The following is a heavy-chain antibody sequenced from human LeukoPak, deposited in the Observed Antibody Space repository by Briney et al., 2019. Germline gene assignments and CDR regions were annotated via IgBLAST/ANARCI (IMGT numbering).Heavy chain of an antibody. Sequence: GRSLRLSCAASGFTFDDYAMHWVRQAPGKGLEWVSGISWNSGSIGYADSVKGRFTISRDNAKNSLYLQMNSLRAEDTALYYCAKSCYETNLLLDYWGRGTLVTVSS. CDR1: GFTFDDYA. J-gene: IGHJ4*02. CDR3: AKSCYETNLLLDY. CDR2: ISWNSGSI. V-gene: IGHV3-9*01. D-gene: IGHD3-3*01.